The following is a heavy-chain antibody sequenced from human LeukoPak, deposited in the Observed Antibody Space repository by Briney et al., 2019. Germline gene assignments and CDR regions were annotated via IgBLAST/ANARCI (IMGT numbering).Heavy chain of an antibody. CDR2: INHSGST. CDR1: GGSFSGYY. CDR3: ARGPQQLVPKIDY. V-gene: IGHV4-34*01. J-gene: IGHJ4*02. D-gene: IGHD6-13*01. Sequence: SETLSLTCAVYGGSFSGYYWSWIRQPPGKGLEWIGEINHSGSTNYNPSLKSRVTISVDTSKNQFSLKLSSVTAADTAVYYCARGPQQLVPKIDYWGQGTLVTVSS.